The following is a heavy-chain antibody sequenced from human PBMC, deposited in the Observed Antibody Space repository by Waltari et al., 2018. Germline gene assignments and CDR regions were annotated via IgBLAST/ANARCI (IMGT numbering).Heavy chain of an antibody. D-gene: IGHD6-19*01. CDR1: GFTVSSNY. CDR2: IYSGGST. V-gene: IGHV3-53*01. J-gene: IGHJ4*02. CDR3: ASQGGLVGYYFDY. Sequence: EVQLVESGGGLIQPGGSLRLSCAASGFTVSSNYMSWVRQAPGKGLEWVSVIYSGGSTYSADSVKGRFTISRDNSKNTLYLQMNSLRAEDTAVYYCASQGGLVGYYFDYWGQGTLVTVSS.